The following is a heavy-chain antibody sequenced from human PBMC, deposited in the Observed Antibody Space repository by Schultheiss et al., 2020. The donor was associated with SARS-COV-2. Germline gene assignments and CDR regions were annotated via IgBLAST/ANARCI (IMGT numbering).Heavy chain of an antibody. CDR1: GFTFSDYY. V-gene: IGHV3-11*01. Sequence: GGSLRLSCAASGFTFSDYYMSWIRQAPGKGLEWVPYISSSGSTIYYADSVKGRFTISRDNAKNSLYLQMNSLRTEDTALYYCAKAQVYQLLYDWGQGTLVTVSS. CDR2: ISSSGSTI. D-gene: IGHD2-2*02. J-gene: IGHJ4*02. CDR3: AKAQVYQLLYD.